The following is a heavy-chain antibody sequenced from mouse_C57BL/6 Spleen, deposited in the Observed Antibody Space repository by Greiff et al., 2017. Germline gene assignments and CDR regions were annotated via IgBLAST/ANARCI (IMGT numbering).Heavy chain of an antibody. CDR3: TRSGIYDGYGCFDV. V-gene: IGHV1-15*01. J-gene: IGHJ1*03. CDR2: IDPETGGT. D-gene: IGHD2-3*01. CDR1: GYTFTDYE. Sequence: QVQLKQSEAELVRPGASVTLSCKASGYTFTDYEMHWVKQTPVHGLEWIGAIDPETGGTAYNQKFKGKAILTADKSSSTAYMELRSLTSEDSAVYYCTRSGIYDGYGCFDVWGTGTTITVSS.